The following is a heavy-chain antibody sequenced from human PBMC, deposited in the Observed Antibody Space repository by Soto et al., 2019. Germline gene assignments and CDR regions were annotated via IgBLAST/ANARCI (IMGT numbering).Heavy chain of an antibody. V-gene: IGHV1-18*01. CDR2: IGAYNGDT. CDR1: GYTFTNYG. J-gene: IGHJ6*03. CDR3: ARVRQRVGYFYYYMDV. Sequence: QVQLLQSGPEVKKPGASVKVSCKASGYTFTNYGITWVRQAPGQGLEWMGGIGAYNGDTHYTEKLQGRVTMTTDTSTSTAYMELRGLKSDDTAVYYCARVRQRVGYFYYYMDVWGKGTTVTVSS. D-gene: IGHD6-25*01.